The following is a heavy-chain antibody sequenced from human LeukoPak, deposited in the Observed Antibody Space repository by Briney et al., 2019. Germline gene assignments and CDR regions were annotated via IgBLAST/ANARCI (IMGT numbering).Heavy chain of an antibody. CDR2: LWYDGSNK. Sequence: QSGGSLRLSCAASGFSFSNYGMHWVRQAPGKGLEWVAFLWYDGSNKYYSDYVKDRFTISRDNSKNTLYLQLNSLRIEDTAVYFCVRGAYSSLMEAWGRGTTVSVSS. D-gene: IGHD6-19*01. CDR3: VRGAYSSLMEA. V-gene: IGHV3-30*02. J-gene: IGHJ6*03. CDR1: GFSFSNYG.